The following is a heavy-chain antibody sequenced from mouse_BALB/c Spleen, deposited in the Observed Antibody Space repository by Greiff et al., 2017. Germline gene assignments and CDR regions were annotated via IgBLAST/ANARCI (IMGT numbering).Heavy chain of an antibody. CDR3: VRQEYGNSFAY. V-gene: IGHV10-1*02. D-gene: IGHD2-10*02. J-gene: IGHJ3*01. CDR1: GFTFNTYA. CDR2: IRSKSNNYAT. Sequence: EVKLMESGGGLVQPKGSLKLSCAASGFTFNTYAMNWVRQAPGKGLEWVARIRSKSNNYATYYADSVKDRFTISRDDSQSMLYLQMNNLKTEDTAMYYCVRQEYGNSFAYWGQGTLVTVSA.